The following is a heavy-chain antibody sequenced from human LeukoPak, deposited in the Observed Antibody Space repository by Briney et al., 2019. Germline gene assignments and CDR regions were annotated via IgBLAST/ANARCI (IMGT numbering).Heavy chain of an antibody. V-gene: IGHV3-48*04. J-gene: IGHJ4*02. Sequence: GGSLRLSCAASGFTFSSYSMNWVRQAPGKGLEWVSYISSSSSTIYYADSVKGRFTISRDNAKNSLFLQMNSLRAEDTAVYYCARDYYSSSWYVDYWGQGTLVTVSS. CDR3: ARDYYSSSWYVDY. CDR2: ISSSSSTI. CDR1: GFTFSSYS. D-gene: IGHD6-13*01.